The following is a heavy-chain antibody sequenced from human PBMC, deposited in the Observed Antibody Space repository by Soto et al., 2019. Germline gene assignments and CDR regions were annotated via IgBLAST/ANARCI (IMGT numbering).Heavy chain of an antibody. CDR1: GGSINSTNW. Sequence: QVQLQESGPGLVKPSGTLSLTCTVSGGSINSTNWWSWVRQPPGRGLEWIGETYHSGGTNYNPSLKRRVTISLDKSKNDFSLKMTSVTAADTAIYYCAVMTQDYSNYGGSGVFDSWGQGTLVTVSS. V-gene: IGHV4-4*02. D-gene: IGHD4-4*01. J-gene: IGHJ4*02. CDR2: TYHSGGT. CDR3: AVMTQDYSNYGGSGVFDS.